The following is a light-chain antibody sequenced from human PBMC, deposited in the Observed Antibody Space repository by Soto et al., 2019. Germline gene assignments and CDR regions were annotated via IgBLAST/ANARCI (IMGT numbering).Light chain of an antibody. Sequence: QSVLTQPPSVSAAPGQKVTISCSGSSSNIGNNYVSWYQQLPGTAPKLLIYANNKRPSGIPDRFSGSKSGTSATLGITGHQAGDEADYYCGTWDSSLSAVVFGGGTKVTVL. CDR2: ANN. CDR3: GTWDSSLSAVV. V-gene: IGLV1-51*01. CDR1: SSNIGNNY. J-gene: IGLJ2*01.